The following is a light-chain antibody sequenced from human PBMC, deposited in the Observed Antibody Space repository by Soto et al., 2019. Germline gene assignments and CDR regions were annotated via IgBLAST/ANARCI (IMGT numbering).Light chain of an antibody. Sequence: DIQMTQSPSSLSSSFGDSVSITCRASQSISSWLAWYKQKPGKAPKLLIYDDSSLESGVPSRFSGSGSGTEFTLTISSLQPDDFATYYCQXYNSYSEAFGQGTKVDI. CDR3: QXYNSYSEA. CDR1: QSISSW. V-gene: IGKV1-5*01. CDR2: DDS. J-gene: IGKJ1*01.